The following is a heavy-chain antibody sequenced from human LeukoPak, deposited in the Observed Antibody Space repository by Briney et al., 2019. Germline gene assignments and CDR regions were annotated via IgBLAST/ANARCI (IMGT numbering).Heavy chain of an antibody. V-gene: IGHV4-4*07. J-gene: IGHJ6*02. CDR3: ARDRDFWSGYYTLYYGMDV. Sequence: SETLSLTRTVSGGSISSYYWRWIRQPAGKGLEWSGRIYTSGSTNYNPSLKSRVTMSVDTSKNQFSPKLSSVTAADTAVYYCARDRDFWSGYYTLYYGMDVWGQGTTVTVSS. D-gene: IGHD3-3*01. CDR1: GGSISSYY. CDR2: IYTSGST.